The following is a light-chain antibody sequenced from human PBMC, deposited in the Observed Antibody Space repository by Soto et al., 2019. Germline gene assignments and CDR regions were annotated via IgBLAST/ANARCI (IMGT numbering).Light chain of an antibody. V-gene: IGKV3-20*01. Sequence: IILKQSPGTLSLSQVEIVTLSFMASQSVSSSYLAWYQQKPGQAPRLLIYGASSRATGIPDRFSGSGSGTDLTLTISRLETEDFAVYYCQQYGSSPHFGGGTKVDI. CDR3: QQYGSSPH. J-gene: IGKJ4*01. CDR2: GAS. CDR1: QSVSSSY.